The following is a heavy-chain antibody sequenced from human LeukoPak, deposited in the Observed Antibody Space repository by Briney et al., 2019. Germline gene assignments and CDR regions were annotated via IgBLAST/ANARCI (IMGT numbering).Heavy chain of an antibody. J-gene: IGHJ4*02. CDR1: GESFSAYY. V-gene: IGHV4-34*01. CDR3: ARSGAVGATLGY. D-gene: IGHD1-26*01. Sequence: SETLSLTCGVSGESFSAYYWSWIRQSPGKGLEWIGEINHSGSTNYHPSLKSRVTISVDTSKNQFSLKLSSVTAADTAVYYCARSGAVGATLGYWGQGTLVTVSS. CDR2: INHSGST.